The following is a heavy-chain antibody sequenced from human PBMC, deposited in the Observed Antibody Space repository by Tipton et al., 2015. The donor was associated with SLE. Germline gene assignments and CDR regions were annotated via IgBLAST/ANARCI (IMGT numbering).Heavy chain of an antibody. CDR3: TRAYYDYVWGSYSDY. J-gene: IGHJ4*02. CDR2: IRSKAYGGTT. D-gene: IGHD3-16*01. CDR1: GFTFGDYA. Sequence: SLRLSCTASGFTFGDYAMSWVRQAPGKGLEWVGFIRSKAYGGTTEYAASVKGRFTISRDDSKSIAYLQMNSLKTEDTAVYYCTRAYYDYVWGSYSDYWGQGTLVTVSS. V-gene: IGHV3-49*04.